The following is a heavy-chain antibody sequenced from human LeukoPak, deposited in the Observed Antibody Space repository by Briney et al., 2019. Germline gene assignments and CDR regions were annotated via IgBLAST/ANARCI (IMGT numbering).Heavy chain of an antibody. V-gene: IGHV4-59*01. CDR3: ASMVTAPYYFDY. CDR2: IYHTGSA. CDR1: GVSFSNYY. D-gene: IGHD2-21*02. Sequence: SETLSLTCTVSGVSFSNYYWSWIRQSPGKGLEWIGYIYHTGSANYSPSLKSRVSISIDTSKSQFSLRLISVTAADTAVYYCASMVTAPYYFDYWGQGTLVTVSS. J-gene: IGHJ4*02.